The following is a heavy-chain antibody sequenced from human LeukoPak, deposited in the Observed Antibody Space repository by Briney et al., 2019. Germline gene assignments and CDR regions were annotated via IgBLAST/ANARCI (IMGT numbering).Heavy chain of an antibody. CDR1: GFTFSDYY. J-gene: IGHJ4*02. CDR3: ARDGLSGSYYNFDY. Sequence: GGSLRLSCAASGFTFSDYYMSWICQAPGKGLEWVSYLSSGSTYTNYADSVKGRFTISRDNAKNALYLQMNSLRAEDTAVYYCARDGLSGSYYNFDYWGQGTLVTVSS. CDR2: LSSGSTYT. V-gene: IGHV3-11*05. D-gene: IGHD1-26*01.